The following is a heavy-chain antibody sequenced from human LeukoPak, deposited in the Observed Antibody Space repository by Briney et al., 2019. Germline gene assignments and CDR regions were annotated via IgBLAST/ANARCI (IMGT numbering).Heavy chain of an antibody. D-gene: IGHD3-10*01. J-gene: IGHJ6*02. CDR1: GFAFSDYY. CDR2: ISSSSSYT. Sequence: GGSLRLSWAAAGFAFSDYYMSWIRQAPGKGLEWVSYISSSSSYTNYADSVKGRFTISRDNAKNSLYLQMNSLRAEDTAVYYCARDHGVYYYYGMDVWGQGTTVTVSS. CDR3: ARDHGVYYYYGMDV. V-gene: IGHV3-11*05.